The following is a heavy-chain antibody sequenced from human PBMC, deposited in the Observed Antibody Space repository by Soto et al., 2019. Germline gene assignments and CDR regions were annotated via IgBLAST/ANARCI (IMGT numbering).Heavy chain of an antibody. CDR2: INHSGST. CDR3: ARGWGAVADY. Sequence: QVQLQQWGAGLLKPSETLPLTCAVYGGSFTGYYWSWIRQPPGKGLEWIGEINHSGSTNYNPSLKSRVTIAVDTSKIQFSLKLSSVTAADTAVYYCARGWGAVADYWGQGTLVTVSS. V-gene: IGHV4-34*01. D-gene: IGHD6-19*01. J-gene: IGHJ4*02. CDR1: GGSFTGYY.